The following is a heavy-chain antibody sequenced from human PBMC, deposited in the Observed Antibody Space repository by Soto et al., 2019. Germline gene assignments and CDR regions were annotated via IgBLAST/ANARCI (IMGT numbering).Heavy chain of an antibody. J-gene: IGHJ6*02. CDR3: AKGSYDFWSPPLPDGMDV. CDR2: ISYDGSNK. CDR1: GFTFSSYG. Sequence: PGGSLRLSCAASGFTFSSYGMHWVRQAPGKGLEWVAVISYDGSNKYYADSVKGRFTISRDNSKNTLYLQMNSLRAEDTAVYYCAKGSYDFWSPPLPDGMDVWGQGTTVTVSS. D-gene: IGHD3-3*01. V-gene: IGHV3-30*18.